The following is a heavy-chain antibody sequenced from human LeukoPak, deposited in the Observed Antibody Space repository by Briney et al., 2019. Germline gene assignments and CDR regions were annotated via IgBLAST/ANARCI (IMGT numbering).Heavy chain of an antibody. CDR2: ISYDGSNK. V-gene: IGHV3-30*01. D-gene: IGHD6-6*01. J-gene: IGHJ4*02. CDR1: GFTFGSYA. Sequence: GGSLRLSCAASGFTFGSYAMHWVRPAPGKGLEWVAVISYDGSNKYYADSVKGRFTISRDNSKNTLYLQMNSLRAEDTAVYYCARGLAARPASLDYWGQGTLVTVSS. CDR3: ARGLAARPASLDY.